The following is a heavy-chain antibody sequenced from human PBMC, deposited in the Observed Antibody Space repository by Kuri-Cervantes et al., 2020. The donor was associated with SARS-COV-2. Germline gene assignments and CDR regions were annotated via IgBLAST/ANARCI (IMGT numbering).Heavy chain of an antibody. J-gene: IGHJ4*02. CDR1: GFTFSSYS. V-gene: IGHV3-21*01. D-gene: IGHD3-3*01. CDR2: ISSSSSYI. CDR3: ATGVNHGGLTIFGVVIPPFDY. Sequence: LSLTCAASGFTFSSYSMNWVRQAPGKGLEWVSSISSSSSYIYYADSVKGRFTISRDNAKNSLYLQMNSLRAEDTAVYYCATGVNHGGLTIFGVVIPPFDYWGQGTLVTVSS.